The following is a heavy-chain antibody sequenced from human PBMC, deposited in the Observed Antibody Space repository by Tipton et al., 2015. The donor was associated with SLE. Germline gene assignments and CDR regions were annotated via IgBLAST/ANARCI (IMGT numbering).Heavy chain of an antibody. Sequence: GLVKPSQTLSLTCAISGDSVSSNSAAWNWIRQSPSRGLEWLGRTYYRSKWYNDYAVSVKSRITTNPDTSKNQFSLQLNSVTPEDTAVYYCAREGRVPPLRFLEWLPRSGWFDPWGQGTLVTVSS. V-gene: IGHV6-1*01. CDR3: AREGRVPPLRFLEWLPRSGWFDP. CDR2: TYYRSKWYN. D-gene: IGHD3-3*01. CDR1: GDSVSSNSAA. J-gene: IGHJ5*02.